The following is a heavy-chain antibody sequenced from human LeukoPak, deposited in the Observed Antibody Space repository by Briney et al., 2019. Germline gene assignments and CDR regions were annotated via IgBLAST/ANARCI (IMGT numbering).Heavy chain of an antibody. V-gene: IGHV3-30*18. CDR1: GFTFSSYG. CDR2: ISYDGSNK. CDR3: AKGPLVGAPFDY. Sequence: GGSLRLSCAASGFTFSSYGMHWVRQAPGKGLEWVAVISYDGSNKYYADSVKGRFTISRDNSKNTLYLQMNSLRAEDTAVYYCAKGPLVGAPFDYWGQGTLVTVPS. J-gene: IGHJ4*02. D-gene: IGHD1-26*01.